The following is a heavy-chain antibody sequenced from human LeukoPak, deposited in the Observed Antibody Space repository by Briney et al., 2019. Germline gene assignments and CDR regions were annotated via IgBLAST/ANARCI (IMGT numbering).Heavy chain of an antibody. J-gene: IGHJ4*02. D-gene: IGHD1-26*01. CDR1: GYAFTDYY. V-gene: IGHV1-46*01. CDR2: INPSGGST. Sequence: ASVTFSCKASGYAFTDYYIYWVRQAPGQGLEWMGIINPSGGSTSYAQKFQGRVTMTRDTSTSTVYMELSSLRSEDTAVYYCARDLVRSGSYVDYWGQGTLVTVSS. CDR3: ARDLVRSGSYVDY.